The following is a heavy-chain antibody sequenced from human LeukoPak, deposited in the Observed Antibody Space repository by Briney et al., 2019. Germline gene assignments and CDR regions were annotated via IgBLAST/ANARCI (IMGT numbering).Heavy chain of an antibody. CDR1: SYTFNTYG. Sequence: ASVKVSCKASSYTFNTYGITWVRQAPGQGLEWMGWISGYNGKTKYAQKLQDRVTMTTDTSTTTAYMELRSLRSDDTAVYYWAREGAVVDNWFDPWGQGTLVTVSS. CDR3: AREGAVVDNWFDP. V-gene: IGHV1-18*01. D-gene: IGHD2-15*01. J-gene: IGHJ5*02. CDR2: ISGYNGKT.